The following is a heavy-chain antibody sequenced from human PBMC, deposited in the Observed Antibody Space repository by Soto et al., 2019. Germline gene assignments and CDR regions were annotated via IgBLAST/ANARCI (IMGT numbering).Heavy chain of an antibody. V-gene: IGHV1-18*01. J-gene: IGHJ6*02. Sequence: QGQLVQSGAEVKKPGASVKVSCKASGYTFTRYGISWVRQAPGQGLEWMGWISGYNGDTNYAQKFQGRVTLTXXXSXXTAFMELTSLTSDDRAVYYCAKNGQPPYYYYGMDVWGQGTTVTVSS. CDR3: AKNGQPPYYYYGMDV. CDR2: ISGYNGDT. CDR1: GYTFTRYG. D-gene: IGHD2-8*01.